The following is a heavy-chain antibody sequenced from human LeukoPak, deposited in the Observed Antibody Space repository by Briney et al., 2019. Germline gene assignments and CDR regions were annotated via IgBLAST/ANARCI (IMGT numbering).Heavy chain of an antibody. CDR1: GFTFSSYG. D-gene: IGHD3-9*01. Sequence: PGGSLRLSCAASGFTFSSYGMHWVRQAPGKGLEWVAVIWYDGSNKYYADSVKGRFTISRDNSKNTLYLQMNSLRAEDTAVYYCARAPLSGPTGYLNYWGQGTLVTVSS. J-gene: IGHJ4*02. CDR3: ARAPLSGPTGYLNY. V-gene: IGHV3-33*01. CDR2: IWYDGSNK.